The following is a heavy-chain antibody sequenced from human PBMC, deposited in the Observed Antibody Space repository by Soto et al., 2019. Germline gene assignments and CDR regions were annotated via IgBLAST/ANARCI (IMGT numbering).Heavy chain of an antibody. CDR1: GFSFSSYA. V-gene: IGHV3-23*01. J-gene: IGHJ4*03. CDR3: AKDRSGWPDAFEL. CDR2: ISSSGGST. D-gene: IGHD6-19*01. Sequence: GGSLRLSCAAPGFSFSSYAMGWVRQAPGKGLEWVSSISSSGGSTYYADSVMGRFAISRDFSENTLYLQMNSLRVEDTAVYYCAKDRSGWPDAFELRGQGTLVTVSS.